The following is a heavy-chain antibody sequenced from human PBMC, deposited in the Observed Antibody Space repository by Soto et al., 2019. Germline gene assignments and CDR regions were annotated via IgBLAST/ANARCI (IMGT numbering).Heavy chain of an antibody. V-gene: IGHV3-30*18. Sequence: QVQLVESGGGVVQPGRSLRLSCAASGFTFSSYGMHWVRQAPGKGLEWVAVISYDGSNKYYADSVKGRFTISRDNSKSTLYLQMNSLRAEDTAVYYCANKYGDYPYWGQGNLVTVSS. CDR2: ISYDGSNK. J-gene: IGHJ4*02. CDR3: ANKYGDYPY. CDR1: GFTFSSYG. D-gene: IGHD4-17*01.